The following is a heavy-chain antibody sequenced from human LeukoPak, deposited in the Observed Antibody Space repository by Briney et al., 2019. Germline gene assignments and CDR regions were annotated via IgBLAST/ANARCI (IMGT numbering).Heavy chain of an antibody. CDR1: GFTLSNYW. D-gene: IGHD2-15*01. CDR3: AKDFYDCSGGSCYSAFDY. J-gene: IGHJ4*02. V-gene: IGHV3-30*18. Sequence: GGSLRLSCAASGFTLSNYWMHWVRQAPGKGLEWVAIISYDGSNKYYADSVKGRFTISRDNSKNTLYLQMNSLRAEDTAVYYCAKDFYDCSGGSCYSAFDYWGQGTLVTVS. CDR2: ISYDGSNK.